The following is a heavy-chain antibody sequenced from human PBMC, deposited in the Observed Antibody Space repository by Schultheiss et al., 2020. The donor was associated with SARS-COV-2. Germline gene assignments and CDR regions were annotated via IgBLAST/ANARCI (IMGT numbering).Heavy chain of an antibody. CDR1: GGSFSGYY. D-gene: IGHD1-1*01. V-gene: IGHV4-34*11. Sequence: SETLSLTCAVYGGSFSGYYWSWIRQPPGKGLEWIGYIYYSGSTNYNPSLKSRVTISVDTSKNQFSLKLSSVTAADTAIYYCARDHHIYGTGYWGQGTLVTVSS. CDR3: ARDHHIYGTGY. J-gene: IGHJ4*02. CDR2: IYYSGST.